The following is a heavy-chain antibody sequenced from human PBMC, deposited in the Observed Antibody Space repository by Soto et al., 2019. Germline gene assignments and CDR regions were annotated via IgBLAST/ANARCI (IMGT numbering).Heavy chain of an antibody. Sequence: GGSLRLSCITSGFTFGDYAMIWFRQAPGKGLEWVSFITSKRYGGKTEYAASVKGRFTISRDDSKSVAYLQMNSLRTDDTAVYYCFILPPNNCGAPLYYWXQGTLVTVYS. CDR3: FILPPNNCGAPLYY. D-gene: IGHD1-1*01. J-gene: IGHJ4*02. V-gene: IGHV3-49*03. CDR2: ITSKRYGGKT. CDR1: GFTFGDYA.